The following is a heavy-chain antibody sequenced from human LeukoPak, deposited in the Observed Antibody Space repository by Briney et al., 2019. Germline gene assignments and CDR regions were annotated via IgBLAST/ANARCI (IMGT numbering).Heavy chain of an antibody. J-gene: IGHJ4*02. CDR3: ARDPDSSVRLDY. Sequence: ASVKVTCKASGYTFAGYYMHWGRQAPGQGLEWMGWINPNSGGTNYAQKFQGRVTMTRDTSISTAYMELSRLRSDDTAVYYCARDPDSSVRLDYWGQGTLVTVSS. CDR1: GYTFAGYY. V-gene: IGHV1-2*02. D-gene: IGHD3-3*01. CDR2: INPNSGGT.